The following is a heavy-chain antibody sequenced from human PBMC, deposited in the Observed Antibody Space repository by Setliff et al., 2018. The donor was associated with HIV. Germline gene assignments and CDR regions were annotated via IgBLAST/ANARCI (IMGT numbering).Heavy chain of an antibody. Sequence: SETLSLTCTVSGGSISSSSYYWGWIRQPPGKGLEWIGSIYYSGCTYYNPSLKSRVTISVDTSKNQFSLKLSSVTAADTAVYYCASTGYSSGWSFDYWGQGTLVTVSS. CDR3: ASTGYSSGWSFDY. CDR2: IYYSGCT. D-gene: IGHD6-19*01. V-gene: IGHV4-39*07. J-gene: IGHJ4*02. CDR1: GGSISSSSYY.